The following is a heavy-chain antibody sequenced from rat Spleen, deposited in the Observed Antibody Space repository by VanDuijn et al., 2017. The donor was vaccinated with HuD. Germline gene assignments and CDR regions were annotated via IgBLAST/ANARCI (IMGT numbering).Heavy chain of an antibody. CDR1: GFTFSTFP. J-gene: IGHJ2*01. CDR3: TTETTTVDY. V-gene: IGHV5-20*01. D-gene: IGHD1-10*01. CDR2: ISYDGGST. Sequence: EVQLVESGGGLVQPGRSLKLSCAASGFTFSTFPMAWVRQAPTKGLEWVASISYDGGSTYYRDSVKGRFTISRDNAKSSLYLQMDSLRSEDTATYYCTTETTTVDYWGQGVMVTVSS.